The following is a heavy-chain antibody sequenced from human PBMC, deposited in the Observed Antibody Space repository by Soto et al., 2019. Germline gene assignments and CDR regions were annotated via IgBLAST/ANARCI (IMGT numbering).Heavy chain of an antibody. D-gene: IGHD1-26*01. Sequence: SETLSLTCAVSGVSISKNNWWAWVRRSPGKGLEWIGEISDIGTTNYNPSLKSRLTISVDKTKNQFSLQVTSVTAADTAVYYCARALYRGWFDPWGPGTRVTVSS. CDR2: ISDIGTT. CDR1: GVSISKNNW. J-gene: IGHJ5*02. V-gene: IGHV4-4*02. CDR3: ARALYRGWFDP.